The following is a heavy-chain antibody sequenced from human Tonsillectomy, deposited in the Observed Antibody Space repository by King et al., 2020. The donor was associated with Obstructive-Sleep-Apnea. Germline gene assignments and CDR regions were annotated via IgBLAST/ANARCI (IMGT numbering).Heavy chain of an antibody. CDR1: GFTFSSYA. J-gene: IGHJ4*01. V-gene: IGHV3-30*04. CDR2: ISYDGSNK. CDR3: ARDLTTTVTYDPVIS. D-gene: IGHD4-17*01. Sequence: VQLVESGGGVVQPGRSLRLSCAASGFTFSSYAMHWVRQAPGKGLEWVAVISYDGSNKYYADSVKGRFTISRDNSKNTLYLQMNSLRAEETAVYYCARDLTTTVTYDPVISWGHGTLVTVSS.